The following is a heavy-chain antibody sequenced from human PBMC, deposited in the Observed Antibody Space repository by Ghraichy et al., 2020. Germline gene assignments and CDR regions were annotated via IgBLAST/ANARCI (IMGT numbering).Heavy chain of an antibody. V-gene: IGHV1-2*02. CDR1: GYTFTGYY. Sequence: ASVKVSCKASGYTFTGYYMHWVRQAPGQGLEWMGWINPNSGGTNYAQKFQGRVTMTRDTSISTAYMELSRLRSDDTAVYYCARDHAASRSYYYYGMDVWGQGTTVTVSS. D-gene: IGHD6-13*01. CDR2: INPNSGGT. CDR3: ARDHAASRSYYYYGMDV. J-gene: IGHJ6*02.